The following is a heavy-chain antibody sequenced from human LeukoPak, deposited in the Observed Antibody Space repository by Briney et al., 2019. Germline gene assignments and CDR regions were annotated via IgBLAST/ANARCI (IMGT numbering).Heavy chain of an antibody. Sequence: PGGSLRLSCAASGFTFSSYAMHWVRQAPGKGLEWVAVISYDGSNKYYADSVKGRFTISRDNSKNTLYLQMNSLRAEDTAVYYCAKDATVTTKGTPGGYWGQGTLVTVSS. CDR2: ISYDGSNK. D-gene: IGHD4-17*01. CDR3: AKDATVTTKGTPGGY. CDR1: GFTFSSYA. V-gene: IGHV3-30-3*01. J-gene: IGHJ4*02.